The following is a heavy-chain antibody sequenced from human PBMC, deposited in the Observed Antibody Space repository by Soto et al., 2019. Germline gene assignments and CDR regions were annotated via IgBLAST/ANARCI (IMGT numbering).Heavy chain of an antibody. D-gene: IGHD3-10*01. CDR1: GFIFTSYA. V-gene: IGHV3-23*01. Sequence: EGSLRLSCSASGFIFTSYAMSWVRQAPGKGLEWVSAISGGAGNTYYADSVKGRFTISRDNSKSTVYLQMNSLRVEDTALYYCAKGGSMVRGVGKTHWFDPWGQGTL. CDR2: ISGGAGNT. J-gene: IGHJ5*02. CDR3: AKGGSMVRGVGKTHWFDP.